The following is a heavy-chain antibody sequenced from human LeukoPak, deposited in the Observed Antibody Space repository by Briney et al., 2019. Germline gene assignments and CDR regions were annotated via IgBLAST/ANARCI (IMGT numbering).Heavy chain of an antibody. J-gene: IGHJ4*02. D-gene: IGHD4-17*01. V-gene: IGHV4-34*01. CDR3: ARVPTVTFFDY. CDR2: VNHSGRT. CDR1: GGSFSDYW. Sequence: SETLSLTCAVYGGSFSDYWWTWIRQSPGKGLEWIGEVNHSGRTNYNPSLKSRVSISVDRSKNQFSLKLSSVTAADTAVYYCARVPTVTFFDYWGQGTLVTVSS.